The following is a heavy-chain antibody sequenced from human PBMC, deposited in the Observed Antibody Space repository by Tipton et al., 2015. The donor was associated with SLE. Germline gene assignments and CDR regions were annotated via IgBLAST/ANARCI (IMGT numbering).Heavy chain of an antibody. CDR1: GGSISSNNYY. D-gene: IGHD1-7*01. J-gene: IGHJ3*01. CDR3: ARDNLQLRGFDV. V-gene: IGHV4-39*07. CDR2: IYYRGNT. Sequence: TLSLTCTVSGGSISSNNYYWGWIRQPPGEGLEWIASIYYRGNTHYHSSLKSRLTMSVDTSKNQFSLKLSSMAAADTAVYYCARDNLQLRGFDVWGQGTVVTVSS.